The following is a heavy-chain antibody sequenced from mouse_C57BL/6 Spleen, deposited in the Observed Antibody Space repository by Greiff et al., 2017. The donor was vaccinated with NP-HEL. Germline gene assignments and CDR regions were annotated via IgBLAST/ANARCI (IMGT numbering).Heavy chain of an antibody. CDR2: IYPGSGNT. V-gene: IGHV1-66*01. CDR1: GYSFTSYY. Sequence: VQLQQSGPELVKPGASVKISCKASGYSFTSYYIHWVKQRPGQGLEWIGWIYPGSGNTKYNEKFKGKATLTADTSSSTAYMQLSSLTSEDSAVYYCARSEDWYFDVWGTGTTVTVSS. J-gene: IGHJ1*03. CDR3: ARSEDWYFDV.